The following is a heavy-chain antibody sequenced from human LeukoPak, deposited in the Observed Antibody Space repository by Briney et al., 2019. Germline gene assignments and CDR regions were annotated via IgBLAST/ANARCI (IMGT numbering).Heavy chain of an antibody. V-gene: IGHV1-69*02. Sequence: SVKVSCKASGGTFSSYTISWVRQAPGQGLEWMGRIIPILGIANYAQKFQGRVTITADKSTSTAYMELSSLRSEHTAVYYCARVSDSSGNFDYWGQGTLVTVSS. CDR3: ARVSDSSGNFDY. D-gene: IGHD3-22*01. J-gene: IGHJ4*02. CDR2: IIPILGIA. CDR1: GGTFSSYT.